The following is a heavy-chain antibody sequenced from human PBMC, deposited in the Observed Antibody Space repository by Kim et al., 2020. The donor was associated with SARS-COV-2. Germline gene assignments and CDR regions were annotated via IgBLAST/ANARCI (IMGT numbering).Heavy chain of an antibody. Sequence: GGSLRLSCVASGFTFSSYWMNWVRQAPGKGLEWVANIKKDGSEKYYVDSVKGRFTISRDNARNSLYLQMNSLRAEDTAVYYCAREMVGWNNWFDPWWQATLVTDSS. V-gene: IGHV3-7*01. CDR2: IKKDGSEK. CDR1: GFTFSSYW. CDR3: AREMVGWNNWFDP. J-gene: IGHJ5*02. D-gene: IGHD2-8*01.